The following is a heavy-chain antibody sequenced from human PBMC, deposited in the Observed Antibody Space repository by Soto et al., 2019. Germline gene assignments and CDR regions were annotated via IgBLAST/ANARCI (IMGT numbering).Heavy chain of an antibody. CDR2: IFYLGSS. Sequence: SETLSLTCTVSGDSIISSDFYWGWVRQPPGKGLEWVGSIFYLGSSYYNPSLKSRVTMSVDTSKNQFSLSLDSVTAADTAVYFCARAHAPTLPFDYWGQGTLVTVSS. V-gene: IGHV4-39*07. J-gene: IGHJ4*02. CDR3: ARAHAPTLPFDY. D-gene: IGHD2-15*01. CDR1: GDSIISSDFY.